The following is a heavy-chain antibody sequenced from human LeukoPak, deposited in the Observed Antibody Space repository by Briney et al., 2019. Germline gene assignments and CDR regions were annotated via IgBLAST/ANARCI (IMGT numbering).Heavy chain of an antibody. J-gene: IGHJ5*02. CDR3: ARDWYYYDSSGYYYVDWFDP. Sequence: ASVKVSCKASGYTFTGYYMHWARQAPGQGLEWMGRINPNSGGTNYAQKCQGRVTMTRDTSISTAYMELSRLRSDDTAVYYCARDWYYYDSSGYYYVDWFDPWGQGTLVTVSS. V-gene: IGHV1-2*06. D-gene: IGHD3-22*01. CDR1: GYTFTGYY. CDR2: INPNSGGT.